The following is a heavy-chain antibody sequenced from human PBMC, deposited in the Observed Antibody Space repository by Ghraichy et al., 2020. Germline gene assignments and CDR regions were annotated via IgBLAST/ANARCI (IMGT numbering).Heavy chain of an antibody. CDR3: AKDNSSGWYKSQYGMDV. Sequence: GGSLRLSCAASGFTFSSYGMHWVRQAPGKGLEWVAFIRYDGSNKYYADSVKGRFTISRDNSKNTLYLQMNSLRAEDTTVYYCAKDNSSGWYKSQYGMDVWGQGTTVTVSS. D-gene: IGHD6-19*01. V-gene: IGHV3-30*02. J-gene: IGHJ6*02. CDR2: IRYDGSNK. CDR1: GFTFSSYG.